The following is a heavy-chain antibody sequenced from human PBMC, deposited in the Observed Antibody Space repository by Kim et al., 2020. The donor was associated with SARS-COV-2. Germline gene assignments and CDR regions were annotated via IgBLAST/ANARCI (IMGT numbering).Heavy chain of an antibody. CDR2: IIPIFGTP. CDR3: ARKEIVGPLDY. D-gene: IGHD2-15*01. Sequence: SVKVSCKASGGTFGTYTITWVRQAPGQGLEWMGGIIPIFGTPEYAQNFQGRVTISADESTSTAYMELSSLRSEDTAVYYCARKEIVGPLDYWGQGTLVTVSS. V-gene: IGHV1-69*13. J-gene: IGHJ4*02. CDR1: GGTFGTYT.